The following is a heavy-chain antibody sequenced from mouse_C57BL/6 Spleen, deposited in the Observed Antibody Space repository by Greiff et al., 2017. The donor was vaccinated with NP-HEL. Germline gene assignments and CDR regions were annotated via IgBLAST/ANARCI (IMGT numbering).Heavy chain of an antibody. J-gene: IGHJ4*01. CDR1: GYSFTSYF. CDR2: INPYNGDT. CDR3: ARPPLYDYGAMDY. V-gene: IGHV1-20*01. D-gene: IGHD2-4*01. Sequence: VQLKESGPELVKPGDSVKISCKASGYSFTSYFMNWVMQSHGKSLEWIGRINPYNGDTFYNQKFKGKATLTVDKSSSTAHMELRSLTSEDSAVYYGARPPLYDYGAMDYWGQGTSVTVSS.